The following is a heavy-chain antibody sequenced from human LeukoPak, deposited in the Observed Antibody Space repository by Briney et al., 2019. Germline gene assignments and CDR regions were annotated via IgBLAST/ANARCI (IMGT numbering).Heavy chain of an antibody. CDR1: GGSISSYY. J-gene: IGHJ3*02. V-gene: IGHV4-59*08. D-gene: IGHD1-14*01. Sequence: SETLSLTRTVSGGSISSYYWSWIRQPPGKGLEWIGYIYYSGSTNYNPSLKSRVTISVDTSKNQFSLKLSSVTAADTAVYYCARRLTPDAFDIWGQGTMVTVSS. CDR3: ARRLTPDAFDI. CDR2: IYYSGST.